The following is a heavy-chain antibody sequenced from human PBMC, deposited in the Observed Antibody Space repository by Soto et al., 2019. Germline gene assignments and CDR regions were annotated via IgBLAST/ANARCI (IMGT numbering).Heavy chain of an antibody. CDR2: INAGNGNT. Sequence: QRLEWMGWINAGNGNTKYSQKLQARVTMTRDTSASTAYMELRSLRSDDTAAYYCARDQEDYYDTSGPLFDYWGQGTLVTVSS. V-gene: IGHV1-3*01. J-gene: IGHJ4*02. D-gene: IGHD3-22*01. CDR3: ARDQEDYYDTSGPLFDY.